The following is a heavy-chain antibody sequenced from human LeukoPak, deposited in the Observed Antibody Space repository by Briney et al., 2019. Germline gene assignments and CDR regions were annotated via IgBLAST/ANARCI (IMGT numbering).Heavy chain of an antibody. CDR3: ARGLRYFDWLLEFDP. CDR2: IGTAGDT. D-gene: IGHD3-9*01. V-gene: IGHV3-13*01. CDR1: GFTFSSYD. Sequence: GGSLRLSCAASGFTFSSYDMHWVRQATGKGLEWVSAIGTAGDTYYPGSVKGRFTIPRENAKNSLYLQMNSLRAGDTAVYYCARGLRYFDWLLEFDPWGQGTLVTVSS. J-gene: IGHJ5*02.